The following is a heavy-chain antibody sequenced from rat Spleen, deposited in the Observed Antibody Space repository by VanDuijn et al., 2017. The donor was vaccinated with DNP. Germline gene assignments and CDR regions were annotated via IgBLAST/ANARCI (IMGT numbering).Heavy chain of an antibody. D-gene: IGHD1-11*01. V-gene: IGHV3-3*01. CDR2: INSAGTT. J-gene: IGHJ4*01. CDR1: GYSITSSYR. CDR3: ARARDYAMDA. Sequence: EVQLQESGPGLVKPSQSLSLICSVTGYSITSSYRWSWIRKFPGNKREGMGSINSAGTTKYNPSLKSRISITRDTSKNQLFLQVNSVTTEDTAIYYCARARDYAMDAWGQGTSVTVSS.